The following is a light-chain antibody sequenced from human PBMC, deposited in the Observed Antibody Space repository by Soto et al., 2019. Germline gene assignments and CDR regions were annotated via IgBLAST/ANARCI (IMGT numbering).Light chain of an antibody. CDR1: GSDIGAYNY. CDR3: CSYAASNTFV. Sequence: QSALTQPASVSGSPGQSITISCTGSGSDIGAYNYVSWYQQHPGKAPKLLIHGVTRRPSGVSSRFSASKSAYTASLTISGLQAEDEADYYCCSYAASNTFVFGTGTKLTVL. J-gene: IGLJ1*01. V-gene: IGLV2-14*01. CDR2: GVT.